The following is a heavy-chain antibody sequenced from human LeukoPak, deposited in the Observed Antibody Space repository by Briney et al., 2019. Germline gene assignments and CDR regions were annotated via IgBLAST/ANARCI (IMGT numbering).Heavy chain of an antibody. CDR3: AANIVVVPAALYYFDY. J-gene: IGHJ4*02. D-gene: IGHD2-2*01. V-gene: IGHV1-69*05. CDR1: GGTFSSYA. CDR2: IIPIFGTA. Sequence: LRASVKVSCKASGGTFSSYAISWVRQAPGQGLEWMGGIIPIFGTANYAQKFQGRVTITTDESTSTAYMELSSLRSEDTAVYYCAANIVVVPAALYYFDYWGQGTLVTVSS.